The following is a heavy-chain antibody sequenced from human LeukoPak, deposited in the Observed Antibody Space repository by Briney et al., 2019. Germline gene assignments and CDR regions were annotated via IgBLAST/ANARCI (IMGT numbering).Heavy chain of an antibody. J-gene: IGHJ5*02. CDR2: IYYGGNP. CDR1: GGSISSSSYY. CDR3: ASQESRYSIAASET. V-gene: IGHV4-39*01. Sequence: SETLSLTCTVSGGSISSSSYYWGWIRPPPGKGLEWIGSIYYGGNPFYSPSLKSRVTICVDTSKNQFSLKLSSVTAADTAVYYCASQESRYSIAASETWGQGTLVTVSS. D-gene: IGHD6-13*01.